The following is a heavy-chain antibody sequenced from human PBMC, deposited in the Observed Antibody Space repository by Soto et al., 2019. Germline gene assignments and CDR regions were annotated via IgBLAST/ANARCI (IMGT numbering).Heavy chain of an antibody. D-gene: IGHD6-6*01. CDR3: AKEGRIAARPGYFDY. V-gene: IGHV3-23*01. CDR1: GFTFSSYG. CDR2: ISGSGGST. J-gene: IGHJ4*02. Sequence: PGGSLRLSCAASGFTFSSYGMSWVRQSPGKGLEWVSAISGSGGSTYYADSVKGRFTISRDNSKNTLYLQMNSLRAEDTAVYYCAKEGRIAARPGYFDYWGQGTLVTVSS.